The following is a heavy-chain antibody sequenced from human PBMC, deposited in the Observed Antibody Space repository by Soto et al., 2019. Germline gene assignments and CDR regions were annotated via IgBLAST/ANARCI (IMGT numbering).Heavy chain of an antibody. D-gene: IGHD2-2*01. CDR3: ASRTPKGDIVVVPAAETDAFDI. CDR1: GFTFSSYS. V-gene: IGHV3-21*01. CDR2: ISSSSSYI. Sequence: GGSLRLSCAASGFTFSSYSMNWVRQAPGKGLEWVSSISSSSSYIYYADSVKGRFTISRDNAKNSLYLQMNSLRAEDTAVYYCASRTPKGDIVVVPAAETDAFDIWGQGTMVTVSS. J-gene: IGHJ3*02.